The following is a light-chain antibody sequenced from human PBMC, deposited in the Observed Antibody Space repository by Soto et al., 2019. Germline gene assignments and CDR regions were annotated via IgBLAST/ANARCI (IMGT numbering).Light chain of an antibody. CDR2: GAS. Sequence: DIQMTQSPSSLSASVGDRVTITCRASQDISNYLNWYQQRPGKAPKLLIYGASNLERGVPSRFSGTRAGTHFTFAITSLQPEDVATYYCQQSDSLPITFGQGTRREI. CDR3: QQSDSLPIT. CDR1: QDISNY. V-gene: IGKV1-33*01. J-gene: IGKJ5*01.